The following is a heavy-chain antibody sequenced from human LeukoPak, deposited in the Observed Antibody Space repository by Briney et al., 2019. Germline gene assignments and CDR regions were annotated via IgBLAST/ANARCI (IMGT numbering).Heavy chain of an antibody. Sequence: GGSLRLSCAASGFTVSSNYMSWVRQAPGKGLEWVSVIYSGGSTYYADSVKGRFTISRDNAKNTVYLQMNSLRAEDTAVYYCARDSGDCSGGSCYHDAFDIWGQGTMVTVSS. J-gene: IGHJ3*02. CDR3: ARDSGDCSGGSCYHDAFDI. V-gene: IGHV3-53*01. D-gene: IGHD2-15*01. CDR1: GFTVSSNY. CDR2: IYSGGST.